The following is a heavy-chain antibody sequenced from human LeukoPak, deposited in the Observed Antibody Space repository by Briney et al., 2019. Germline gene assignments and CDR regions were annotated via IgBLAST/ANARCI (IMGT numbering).Heavy chain of an antibody. CDR3: ARVSRGYSSSWLGHFDY. D-gene: IGHD6-13*01. CDR2: IYHSGST. J-gene: IGHJ4*02. Sequence: SETLSLTCTVSGGSISSGGYYWSWIRQPPGKGLEWIGYIYHSGSTYYNPSLKSRVTISVDRSKNQFSLKLSPVTAADTAVYYCARVSRGYSSSWLGHFDYWGQGTLVTVSS. CDR1: GGSISSGGYY. V-gene: IGHV4-30-2*01.